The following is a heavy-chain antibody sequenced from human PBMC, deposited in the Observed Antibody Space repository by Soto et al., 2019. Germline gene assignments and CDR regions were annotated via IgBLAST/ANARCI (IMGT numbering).Heavy chain of an antibody. Sequence: AETLSLTCTVSGGSISSYYWSWIRQPAGKGLEWIGRIYTSGSTNYNPSLKSRVTMSVGTSKNQFSLKLSSVTAADTAVYYCARDRFPPLIADYGDGMDVWGQGTTVTVSS. J-gene: IGHJ6*02. D-gene: IGHD3-10*01. CDR3: ARDRFPPLIADYGDGMDV. V-gene: IGHV4-4*07. CDR2: IYTSGST. CDR1: GGSISSYY.